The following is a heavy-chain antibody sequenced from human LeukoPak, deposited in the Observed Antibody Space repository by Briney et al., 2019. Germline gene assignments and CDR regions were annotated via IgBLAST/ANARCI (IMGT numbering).Heavy chain of an antibody. V-gene: IGHV3-23*01. J-gene: IGHJ4*02. D-gene: IGHD3-16*02. CDR2: ISGSGGST. Sequence: GGSLRFFCAASGFTFSSYAMSWVRQAPGKGLEWVSAISGSGGSTYYADSVKGRFTISRDNSKNTLYLQMNSLRAEDTAVYYCAKDRVITFGGAIVPVDYWGQGTLVTVSS. CDR1: GFTFSSYA. CDR3: AKDRVITFGGAIVPVDY.